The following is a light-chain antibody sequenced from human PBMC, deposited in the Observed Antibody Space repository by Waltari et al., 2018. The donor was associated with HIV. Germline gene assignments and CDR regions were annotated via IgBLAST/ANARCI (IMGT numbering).Light chain of an antibody. Sequence: QSALTQPRSVSWSPGQSVTISCTGTSSDIGVYNYVSWYQQHAGKAPKLVIYDVSKRPSGVPYRFSGSKSGNTASLTISGLQPEDEADYHCCSYGGRRIFAGGTKLTVL. V-gene: IGLV2-11*01. J-gene: IGLJ2*01. CDR3: CSYGGRRI. CDR1: SSDIGVYNY. CDR2: DVS.